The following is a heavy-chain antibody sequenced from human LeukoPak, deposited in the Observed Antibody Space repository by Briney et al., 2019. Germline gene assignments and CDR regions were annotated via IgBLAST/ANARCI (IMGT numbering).Heavy chain of an antibody. CDR1: GYTFTGYY. Sequence: GASVKVSCKASGYTFTGYYMHWVRQAPGQGLEWMGWINPSSGGTNYAQKFQGRVTMTRDTSISTAYMELSRLRSDDTAVYYCARTLGYYDSSPVNYWGQGTLVTVSS. V-gene: IGHV1-2*02. CDR3: ARTLGYYDSSPVNY. J-gene: IGHJ4*02. D-gene: IGHD3-22*01. CDR2: INPSSGGT.